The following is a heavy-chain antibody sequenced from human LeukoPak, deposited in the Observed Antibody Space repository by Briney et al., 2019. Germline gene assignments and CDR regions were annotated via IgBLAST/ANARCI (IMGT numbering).Heavy chain of an antibody. V-gene: IGHV3-30*04. CDR1: GFTFSTYA. J-gene: IGHJ4*02. CDR2: ISYDGSTK. CDR3: ARDGVAAAGNFNFDY. D-gene: IGHD6-13*01. Sequence: GGSLRLSCAASGFTFSTYAIHWVRQGPGKGLEWVAVISYDGSTKHYVDSVKGRFTISRDNSKSTLYLQMNSLRAEDTAVYYCARDGVAAAGNFNFDYWGQGTLVTVSS.